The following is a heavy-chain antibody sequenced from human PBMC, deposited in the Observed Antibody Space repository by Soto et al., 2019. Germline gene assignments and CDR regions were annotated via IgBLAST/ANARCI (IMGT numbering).Heavy chain of an antibody. Sequence: QVQLVQSGAEVKKPGSSVKVSCQASGGTFNNFAFTWVRQAPGQGLEWLGGIMPVFHTTNIAQTFQDRITVTADDFTTTVYMEMTSLRYDDTAVYYCATATISPVSATLYHYGMDVWGHGTTVTVSS. CDR1: GGTFNNFA. J-gene: IGHJ6*02. D-gene: IGHD6-25*01. CDR3: ATATISPVSATLYHYGMDV. CDR2: IMPVFHTT. V-gene: IGHV1-69*01.